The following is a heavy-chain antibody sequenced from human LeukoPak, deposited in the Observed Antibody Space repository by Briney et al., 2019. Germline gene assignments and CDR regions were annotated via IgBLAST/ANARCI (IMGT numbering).Heavy chain of an antibody. J-gene: IGHJ4*02. D-gene: IGHD6-6*01. CDR2: IYHSGST. Sequence: SETLSLTCTVSGYSISSGYYWGWIRQPPGKGLEWIGSIYHSGSTYYNPSLKSRVTISVDMSKNQFSLKLSSVTAADTAVYYCARRVLSSSSFVDYWGQGTLVTVSS. V-gene: IGHV4-38-2*02. CDR3: ARRVLSSSSFVDY. CDR1: GYSISSGYY.